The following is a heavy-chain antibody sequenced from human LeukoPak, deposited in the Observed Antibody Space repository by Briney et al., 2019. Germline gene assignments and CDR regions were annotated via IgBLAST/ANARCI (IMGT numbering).Heavy chain of an antibody. CDR2: INPNSGVT. Sequence: ASVKVSCKASGYTFTDYFMHWVRQAPGQGLEWMGWINPNSGVTNYAQKFQGRVTMTRDTSISTAYIELSSLISDDTAVYYCARDGEWLTNGDFDYWCQGTLVTVSS. J-gene: IGHJ4*02. V-gene: IGHV1-2*02. D-gene: IGHD6-19*01. CDR3: ARDGEWLTNGDFDY. CDR1: GYTFTDYF.